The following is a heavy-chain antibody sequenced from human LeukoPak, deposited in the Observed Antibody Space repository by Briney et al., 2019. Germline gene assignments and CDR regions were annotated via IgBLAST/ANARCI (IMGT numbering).Heavy chain of an antibody. V-gene: IGHV4-34*01. CDR3: ARDLTQNGYYFDY. Sequence: PSETLSLTCAVYGGSFSGYYWSWIRQPPGKGLEWIGEINHSGSTNYNPSLKSRVTISVDTSKNQFSLKLSSVTAADTAVYYCARDLTQNGYYFDYWGQGTLVTVSS. CDR1: GGSFSGYY. J-gene: IGHJ4*02. D-gene: IGHD3-16*01. CDR2: INHSGST.